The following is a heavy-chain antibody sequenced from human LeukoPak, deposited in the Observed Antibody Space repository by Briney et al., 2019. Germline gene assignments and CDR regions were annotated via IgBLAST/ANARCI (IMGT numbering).Heavy chain of an antibody. CDR1: GYTFTGYY. V-gene: IGHV1-2*02. CDR3: ARGSFSGYDFNSASRPFDY. D-gene: IGHD5-12*01. CDR2: ISPNSGGT. Sequence: ASVKVSCKASGYTFTGYYIHWVRQAPGQGLEWMGWISPNSGGTNYAQKFQGRVTMTRDTSITTAYMELSRLRSDDTAVYYCARGSFSGYDFNSASRPFDYWGQGTPVTVSS. J-gene: IGHJ4*02.